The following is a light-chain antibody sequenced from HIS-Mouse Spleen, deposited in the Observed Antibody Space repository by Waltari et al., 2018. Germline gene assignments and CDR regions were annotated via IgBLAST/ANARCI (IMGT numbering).Light chain of an antibody. Sequence: SYELTQPPSVSVSPGQTASIPCSGDTLGDKYACWYQQKPGQYPVLVIYQDSKRPSGIPERFSGSNSGNTATLTISGTQAMDEADYYCQAWDSSTGVFGGGTKLTVL. V-gene: IGLV3-1*01. CDR2: QDS. CDR3: QAWDSSTGV. J-gene: IGLJ3*02. CDR1: TLGDKY.